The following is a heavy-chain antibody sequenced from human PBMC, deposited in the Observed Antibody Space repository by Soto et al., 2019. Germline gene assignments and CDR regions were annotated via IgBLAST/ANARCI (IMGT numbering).Heavy chain of an antibody. D-gene: IGHD2-8*02. Sequence: GSLILSCAASGFTCSSYAMRWVRQAPGKGLEWVSTILVGGSIHYPDSVKGRFTISRDNSKNTLFLKMKILTAGDTAVYYCAKATATGGGAFDSCGQETMVTASS. J-gene: IGHJ3*02. V-gene: IGHV3-23*01. CDR1: GFTCSSYA. CDR3: AKATATGGGAFDS. CDR2: ILVGGSI.